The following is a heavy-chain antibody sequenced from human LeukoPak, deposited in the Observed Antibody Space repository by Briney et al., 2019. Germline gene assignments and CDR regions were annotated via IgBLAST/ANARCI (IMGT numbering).Heavy chain of an antibody. CDR2: ILYSGTT. V-gene: IGHV4-59*01. J-gene: IGHJ4*02. CDR3: ARDLELGY. CDR1: GGSIDNYY. Sequence: PSETLSLTCTVSGGSIDNYYWSWIRQPPGEGLGWIGHILYSGTTSYTPSLKSRDTISLDASKKQFSLKLTSVTAADTAVYYCARDLELGYWGQGILVTVSS. D-gene: IGHD6-13*01.